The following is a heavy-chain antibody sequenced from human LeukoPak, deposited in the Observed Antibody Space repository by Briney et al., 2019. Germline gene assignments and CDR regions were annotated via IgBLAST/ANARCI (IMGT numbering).Heavy chain of an antibody. Sequence: GGSLRLSCAASGFTFSSYAMTWVRQAPGKGLEWVSSISGSGDYTNYAGSVKGRFTISRDNSKNTLYLQMNSLRAEDTAVYYCAKVRGKSGNVLLWFGESPYYFDYWGQGTLVTVSS. CDR3: AKVRGKSGNVLLWFGESPYYFDY. V-gene: IGHV3-23*01. D-gene: IGHD3-10*01. CDR1: GFTFSSYA. CDR2: ISGSGDYT. J-gene: IGHJ4*02.